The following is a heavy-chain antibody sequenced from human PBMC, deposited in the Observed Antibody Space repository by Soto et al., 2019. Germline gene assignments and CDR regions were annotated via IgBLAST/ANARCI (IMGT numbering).Heavy chain of an antibody. Sequence: EVQVVESGGGLVQSGGSLTLSCAASGFTVSNSYISWVRQAPGNGLEWVSAIYSGGSTYYADSVKGRFTISRDNSRNTLYLQMNSLRAEDTAVYFCARCDGSATYCFFFAYWGQGTPVTVSS. CDR3: ARCDGSATYCFFFAY. V-gene: IGHV3-66*01. J-gene: IGHJ4*02. D-gene: IGHD3-10*01. CDR2: IYSGGST. CDR1: GFTVSNSY.